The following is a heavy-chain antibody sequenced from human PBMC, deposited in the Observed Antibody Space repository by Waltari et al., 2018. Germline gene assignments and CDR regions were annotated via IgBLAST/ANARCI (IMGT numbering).Heavy chain of an antibody. CDR3: AREDNPTSTVVTILDY. CDR1: GGRISSYY. Sequence: QVQLQESGPGLVKPSETLSLTCTVSGGRISSYYWSWIRQPAGKGLEWIGRIYTSGSTNYSPSLKSRGTMSVDTSKNQFSLKLSSVTAADTAVYYCAREDNPTSTVVTILDYWGQGTLVTVSS. V-gene: IGHV4-4*07. CDR2: IYTSGST. J-gene: IGHJ4*02. D-gene: IGHD3-3*01.